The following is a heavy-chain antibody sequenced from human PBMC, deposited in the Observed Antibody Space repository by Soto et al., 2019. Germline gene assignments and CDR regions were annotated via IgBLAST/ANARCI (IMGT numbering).Heavy chain of an antibody. J-gene: IGHJ4*02. V-gene: IGHV3-74*01. Sequence: GXSLRLSCGASGFTFSSYWLHWFRQAPVKGLVWVSRVNTDESRTSYADSVKGRFTISRDNAKNTLYLQMNSLRAEDTAVYYCARVLNGQWYFDYWGQGTQVTVSS. D-gene: IGHD6-19*01. CDR1: GFTFSSYW. CDR3: ARVLNGQWYFDY. CDR2: VNTDESRT.